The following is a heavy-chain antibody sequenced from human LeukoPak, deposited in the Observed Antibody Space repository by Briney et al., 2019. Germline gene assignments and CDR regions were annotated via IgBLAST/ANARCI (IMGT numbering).Heavy chain of an antibody. J-gene: IGHJ4*02. D-gene: IGHD3-9*01. CDR1: GFSFSSYC. CDR3: AKDLDDTLTVYYNPPFDY. V-gene: IGHV3-23*01. Sequence: HPGGSLRLSCAASGFSFSSYCMSCVRQAPGKGLEWVSAISGSGGSTYYADSVKGRFTIARDNSKNTLYLQMSSLRAADTAVYSCAKDLDDTLTVYYNPPFDYWGQGTLVTVS. CDR2: ISGSGGST.